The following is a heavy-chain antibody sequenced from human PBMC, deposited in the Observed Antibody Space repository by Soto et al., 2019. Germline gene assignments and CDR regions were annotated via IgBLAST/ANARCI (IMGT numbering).Heavy chain of an antibody. J-gene: IGHJ4*02. Sequence: SVKVSCQASGFTFSSSSVQWVLQARGQRLEWIGWIVVGSGKPNYAQKFQERVTITRDMSTSTAYMELSSLRSEDTAVYYCEAKDVNLATFDDWGQGTLFSVSS. CDR2: IVVGSGKP. V-gene: IGHV1-58*01. CDR3: EAKDVNLATFDD. CDR1: GFTFSSSS.